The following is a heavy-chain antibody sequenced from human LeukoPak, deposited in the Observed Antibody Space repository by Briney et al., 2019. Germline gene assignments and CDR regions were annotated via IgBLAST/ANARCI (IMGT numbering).Heavy chain of an antibody. CDR3: ARDRSPDFWSGYYRDAFDI. J-gene: IGHJ3*02. CDR1: GYTFTSYG. Sequence: ASVKVSCKASGYTFTSYGISWVRQAPGQGLEWMGWISVYNGNTNYAQKLQGRVTMTTDTSTSTAYMELGSLRSDDTAVYYCARDRSPDFWSGYYRDAFDIWGQGTMVTVSS. CDR2: ISVYNGNT. D-gene: IGHD3-3*01. V-gene: IGHV1-18*01.